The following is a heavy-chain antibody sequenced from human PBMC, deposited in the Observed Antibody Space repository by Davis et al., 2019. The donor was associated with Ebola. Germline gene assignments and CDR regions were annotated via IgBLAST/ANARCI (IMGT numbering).Heavy chain of an antibody. CDR1: GFTFSSYS. Sequence: PGGSLRLSCAASGFTFSSYSMNWVRQAPGKGLVWVSRINSDGSSTSYADSVKGRFTISRDNAKNTLYLQMNSLRAEDTAVYYCSGLGASSGWYLPWGQGTLVTVSS. CDR2: INSDGSST. CDR3: SGLGASSGWYLP. J-gene: IGHJ5*02. D-gene: IGHD6-19*01. V-gene: IGHV3-74*01.